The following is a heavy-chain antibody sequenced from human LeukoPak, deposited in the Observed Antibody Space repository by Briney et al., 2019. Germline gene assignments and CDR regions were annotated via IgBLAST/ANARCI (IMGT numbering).Heavy chain of an antibody. J-gene: IGHJ6*03. Sequence: EASVKVSCKASGGTFSSYAISWVRQAPGQGLEWMGGIIPIFGTANYAQKFQGRVTITTDESTSTAYMELSSLRSEDTAVYYCAREQVVPAAIGYYYYYMDVWGKGTTVTVSS. CDR1: GGTFSSYA. CDR2: IIPIFGTA. D-gene: IGHD2-2*01. V-gene: IGHV1-69*05. CDR3: AREQVVPAAIGYYYYYMDV.